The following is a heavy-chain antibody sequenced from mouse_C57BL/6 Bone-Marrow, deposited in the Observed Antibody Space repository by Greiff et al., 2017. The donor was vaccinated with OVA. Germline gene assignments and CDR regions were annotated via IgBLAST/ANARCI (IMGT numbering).Heavy chain of an antibody. Sequence: EVMLVESGEGLVKPGGSLKLSCAASGFTFSSYAMSWVRQTPEKRLEWVAYISSGGDYIYYADTVKGRFTISRDNARNTLYLQMSSLKSEDTAMYYCTRGGYDYGYAMDYWGQGTPVTVSS. CDR3: TRGGYDYGYAMDY. J-gene: IGHJ4*01. CDR1: GFTFSSYA. CDR2: ISSGGDYI. D-gene: IGHD2-4*01. V-gene: IGHV5-9-1*02.